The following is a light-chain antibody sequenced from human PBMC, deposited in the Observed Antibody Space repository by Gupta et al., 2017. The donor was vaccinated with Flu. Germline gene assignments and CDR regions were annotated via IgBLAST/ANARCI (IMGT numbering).Light chain of an antibody. J-gene: IGKJ1*01. CDR2: GAS. CDR1: RDIKND. V-gene: IGKV1-6*02. CDR3: RQNYSFPET. Sequence: ASVGGRFTNSCLSNRDIKNDVAWYQQKPGKVPQLLIFGASIRQSGVPSRFSGNGAGTEFTLTISGLQPEDFATYYCRQNYSFPETFGQGT.